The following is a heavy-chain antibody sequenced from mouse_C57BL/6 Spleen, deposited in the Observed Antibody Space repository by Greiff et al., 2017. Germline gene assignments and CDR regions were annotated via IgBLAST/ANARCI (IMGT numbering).Heavy chain of an antibody. CDR2: IHPNSGST. CDR3: AREVYYGSIPPMDY. CDR1: GYTFTSYW. J-gene: IGHJ4*01. Sequence: VQLQQPGAELVKPGASVKLSCKASGYTFTSYWMPWVKQRPGQGLEWIGLIHPNSGSTNYNEKFKSKATLTVVKSSSTAYMQLSSLTTEDSSVYYCAREVYYGSIPPMDYWGQGTSGTVSS. V-gene: IGHV1-64*01. D-gene: IGHD1-1*01.